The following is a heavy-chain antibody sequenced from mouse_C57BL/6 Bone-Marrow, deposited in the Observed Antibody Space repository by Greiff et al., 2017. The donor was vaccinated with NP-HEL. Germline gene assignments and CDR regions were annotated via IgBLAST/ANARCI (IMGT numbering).Heavy chain of an antibody. J-gene: IGHJ4*01. V-gene: IGHV5-6*01. CDR1: GFTFSSYG. Sequence: EVKLMESGGDLVKPGGSLKLSCAASGFTFSSYGMSWVRQTPDKRLEWVATISSGGSYTYYPDSVKGRFTISRDNAKNTLYLQMSSLKSEDTAMYYCARPPLRVRAYYAMDYWGQGTSVTVSS. CDR3: ARPPLRVRAYYAMDY. D-gene: IGHD2-4*01. CDR2: ISSGGSYT.